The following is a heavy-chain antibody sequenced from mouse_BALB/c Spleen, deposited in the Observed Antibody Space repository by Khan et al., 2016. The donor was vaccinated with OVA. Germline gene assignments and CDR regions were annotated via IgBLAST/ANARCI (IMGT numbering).Heavy chain of an antibody. CDR1: GFSLTTYG. V-gene: IGHV2-4-1*01. J-gene: IGHJ3*01. CDR2: IWSGGNT. Sequence: QVQLKESGPGLVQPTQSLSITCTVSGFSLTTYGIHWVRQSPGKGLEWLGVIWSGGNTDYNAPFISRLSISKDNSKSQVFFKMNSLQADDTAIYYSARNSYRYDFAYWGQGTLVTVSA. CDR3: ARNSYRYDFAY. D-gene: IGHD2-14*01.